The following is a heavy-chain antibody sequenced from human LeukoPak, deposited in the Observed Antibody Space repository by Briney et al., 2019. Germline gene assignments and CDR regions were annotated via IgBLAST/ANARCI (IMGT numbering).Heavy chain of an antibody. J-gene: IGHJ4*02. Sequence: SSETLSLTCAVYGGSFSGYYWSWIRQPPGKGLEWIGEINHIGSTNYNPSLKSRVTISVDTSKNQFSLKLSSVTAADTAVYYCARGVRVLQKRYSGSFGFFGYWGQGTLVTVSS. CDR3: ARGVRVLQKRYSGSFGFFGY. CDR2: INHIGST. V-gene: IGHV4-34*01. D-gene: IGHD1-26*01. CDR1: GGSFSGYY.